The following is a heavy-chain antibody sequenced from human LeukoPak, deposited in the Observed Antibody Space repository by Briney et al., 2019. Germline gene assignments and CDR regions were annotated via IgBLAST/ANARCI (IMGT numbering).Heavy chain of an antibody. CDR1: GYSISSGYY. CDR2: IYYSGST. Sequence: PSETLSLTCAVSGYSISSGYYWGWIRQPPGKGLEWIGYIYYSGSTNYNPSLKSRVTMSVDTSKNQFSLKLSSVTAADTAVYYCARGAYSSSSWGGLDAFDIWGQGTMVTVSS. CDR3: ARGAYSSSSWGGLDAFDI. D-gene: IGHD6-6*01. V-gene: IGHV4-38-2*01. J-gene: IGHJ3*02.